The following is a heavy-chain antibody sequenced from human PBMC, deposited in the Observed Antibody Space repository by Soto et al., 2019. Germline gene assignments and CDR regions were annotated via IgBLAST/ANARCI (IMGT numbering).Heavy chain of an antibody. Sequence: QVQLVQSGAEVKKPGASVKVSCKASGYTFTSYGISWVRQAPGQGLEWMGWISAYNGNTNYAQRLQGRVTMTTDTSTSTAYMRLRSVRSDETAGDYWPSTPGRSWYAPWGQGTLVTVSS. J-gene: IGHJ5*02. D-gene: IGHD2-15*01. V-gene: IGHV1-18*01. CDR1: GYTFTSYG. CDR2: ISAYNGNT. CDR3: PSTPGRSWYAP.